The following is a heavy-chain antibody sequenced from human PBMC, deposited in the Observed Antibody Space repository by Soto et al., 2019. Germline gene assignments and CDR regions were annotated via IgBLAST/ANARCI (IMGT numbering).Heavy chain of an antibody. J-gene: IGHJ3*02. CDR1: GGSFSGYY. CDR2: INHSGST. CDR3: ARGVVVAGLSDAFDI. V-gene: IGHV4-34*01. Sequence: PSETLSLTCAVYGGSFSGYYWSWIRQPPGKGLEWIGEINHSGSTNYNPSLKSRVTISVDTSKNQFSLKLSSVTAADTAVYYCARGVVVAGLSDAFDIWGQGTMVTVSS. D-gene: IGHD2-15*01.